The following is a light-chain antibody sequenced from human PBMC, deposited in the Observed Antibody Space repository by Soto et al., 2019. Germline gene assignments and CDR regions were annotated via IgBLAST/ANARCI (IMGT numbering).Light chain of an antibody. J-gene: IGKJ2*01. CDR3: QQYNSYPYT. CDR2: KAS. Sequence: DIQMTQSPSTLSASVGDRVTITCRASQSISSWLAWYQQKPGKAPKLLIYKASSLESGVPSRYSGSGSGTESILTISSLQTDDFATYYCQQYNSYPYTCGQGTKLEIK. V-gene: IGKV1-5*03. CDR1: QSISSW.